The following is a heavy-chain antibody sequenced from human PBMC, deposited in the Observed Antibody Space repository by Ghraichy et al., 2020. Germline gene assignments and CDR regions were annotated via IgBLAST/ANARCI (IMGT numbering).Heavy chain of an antibody. CDR2: IKQDGSEK. CDR3: ARDGYYYDFWSGSYYYGMDV. J-gene: IGHJ6*02. CDR1: GFTFSSYW. Sequence: GGSLRLSCAASGFTFSSYWMSWVRQAPGKGLEWVANIKQDGSEKYYVDSVKGRFTISRDNAKNSLYLQMNSLRAEDTAVYYCARDGYYYDFWSGSYYYGMDVWGQGTTVTVSS. D-gene: IGHD3-3*01. V-gene: IGHV3-7*01.